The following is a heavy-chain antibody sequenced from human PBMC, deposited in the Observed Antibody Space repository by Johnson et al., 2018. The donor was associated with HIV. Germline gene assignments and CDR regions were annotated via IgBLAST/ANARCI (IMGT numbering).Heavy chain of an antibody. J-gene: IGHJ3*02. Sequence: VQLVESGGGLVKPGGSLRLSCAASGFTFDNYGMSWVRQAPGKGLEWVSGISWDSGSIGYADSVKGRFTISRDNSKNTLYLQMNSLRAEDTAVYYCAKDRVVTNDAFDIWGQGTMVTVSS. CDR1: GFTFDNYG. CDR3: AKDRVVTNDAFDI. D-gene: IGHD2-21*02. V-gene: IGHV3-23*04. CDR2: ISWDSGSI.